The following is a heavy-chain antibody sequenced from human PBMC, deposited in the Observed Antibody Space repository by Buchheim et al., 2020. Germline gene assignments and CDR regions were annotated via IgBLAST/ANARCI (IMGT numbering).Heavy chain of an antibody. Sequence: QVQLQESGPGLVKPSQTLSLTCTVSGGSISSGSYYWSWIRQPAGKGLEWIGRIYTSGSTNYNPSLKSRVTISVATSKNQFSLKLSSVTAADTAVYYCAREGLSGSSSWYRPFDYWGQGTL. CDR3: AREGLSGSSSWYRPFDY. V-gene: IGHV4-61*02. D-gene: IGHD6-13*01. J-gene: IGHJ4*02. CDR2: IYTSGST. CDR1: GGSISSGSYY.